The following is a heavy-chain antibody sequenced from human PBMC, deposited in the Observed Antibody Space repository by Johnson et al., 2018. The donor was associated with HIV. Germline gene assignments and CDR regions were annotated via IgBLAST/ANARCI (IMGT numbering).Heavy chain of an antibody. CDR2: ISASGGST. V-gene: IGHV3-23*04. Sequence: VQLVESGGGLAQPGGSLRLSCVGSGLTFSSYAMSWVRQAPGKGLEWVSAISASGGSTYYADSVKGRFTISRENTNNTLLLQMNSLRVDDTAVYYCAKGPAAVFGLVADIWGQGTMVTVSS. D-gene: IGHD3/OR15-3a*01. CDR3: AKGPAAVFGLVADI. CDR1: GLTFSSYA. J-gene: IGHJ3*02.